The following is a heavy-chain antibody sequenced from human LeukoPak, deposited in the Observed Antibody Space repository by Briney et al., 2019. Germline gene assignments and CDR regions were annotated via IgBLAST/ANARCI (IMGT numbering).Heavy chain of an antibody. V-gene: IGHV3-48*03. CDR3: ARDLYYDSSGYYYVY. Sequence: PGGSLRLSCAASGFTFSSYEMNWVRQAPGKGLEWVSYISSSGSTIYYADSVKGRFTISRDNAKNSLYLQMNSLRAEDTAVYYCARDLYYDSSGYYYVYWGQGTLVTVSS. D-gene: IGHD3-22*01. CDR2: ISSSGSTI. CDR1: GFTFSSYE. J-gene: IGHJ4*02.